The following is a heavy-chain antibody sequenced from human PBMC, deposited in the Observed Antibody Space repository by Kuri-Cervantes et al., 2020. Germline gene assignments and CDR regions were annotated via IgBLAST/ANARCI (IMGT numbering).Heavy chain of an antibody. D-gene: IGHD6-13*01. Sequence: GGSLRLSCKGSGYSFTSYWIGWVRQMPGKGLGWMGIIYPGDSDTRYSPSFQGQVTISADKSISTAYLQWSSLKASDTAMHYCARQNGSSWAYYYYYYGMDVWGQGTTVTVSS. J-gene: IGHJ6*02. CDR1: GYSFTSYW. V-gene: IGHV5-51*01. CDR3: ARQNGSSWAYYYYYYGMDV. CDR2: IYPGDSDT.